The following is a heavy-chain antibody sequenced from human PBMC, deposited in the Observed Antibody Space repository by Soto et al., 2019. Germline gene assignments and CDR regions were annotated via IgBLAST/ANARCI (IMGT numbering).Heavy chain of an antibody. Sequence: WTWIRQRPGKGLEWIGHIYYSGSTYYNPSLKSRVAISVDTSKNQFSLNLRSMTVADTAVYYCARDGYNYGSNAYDVGGQGTMVTVSS. V-gene: IGHV4-31*02. CDR2: IYYSGST. D-gene: IGHD5-18*01. J-gene: IGHJ3*01. CDR3: ARDGYNYGSNAYDV.